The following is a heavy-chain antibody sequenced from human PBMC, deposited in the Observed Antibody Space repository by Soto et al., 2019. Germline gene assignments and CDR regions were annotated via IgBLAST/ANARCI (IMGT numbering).Heavy chain of an antibody. V-gene: IGHV4-39*01. Sequence: QLLESGPGLVKPSETLSLTCTVSGGSISSSSYYWGWIRQPPGKGLEWIGSIYYSGSTYYNPSLKSRVTISVDTSKNQFSLKLSSVTAADTAVYYCARHELLHGDPNWFDPWGQGTLVTVSS. D-gene: IGHD4-17*01. J-gene: IGHJ5*02. CDR1: GGSISSSSYY. CDR2: IYYSGST. CDR3: ARHELLHGDPNWFDP.